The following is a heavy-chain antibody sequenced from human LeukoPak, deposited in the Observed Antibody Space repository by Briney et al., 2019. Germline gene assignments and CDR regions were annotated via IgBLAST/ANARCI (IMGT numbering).Heavy chain of an antibody. D-gene: IGHD2-2*01. CDR3: ARRLTQYDCFDP. CDR1: GDSVSSNSAA. Sequence: SQTFSLTFGISGDSVSSNSAAWNWIRQSPSRGLEWLGRTYYRSTWYNDYAVSVRGRITVNPDTSKNQFSLHLNSVTPEDTAVYYCARRLTQYDCFDPWGQGILVTVSS. J-gene: IGHJ5*02. CDR2: TYYRSTWYN. V-gene: IGHV6-1*01.